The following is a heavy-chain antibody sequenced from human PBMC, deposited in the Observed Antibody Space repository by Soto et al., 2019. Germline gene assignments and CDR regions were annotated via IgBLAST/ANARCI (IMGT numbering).Heavy chain of an antibody. V-gene: IGHV1-2*04. CDR1: GYTFTGYY. D-gene: IGHD4-17*01. CDR3: ARRAYGGNSDEYFQH. CDR2: INPNSGDT. J-gene: IGHJ1*01. Sequence: GASVKVSCKASGYTFTGYYMNWVRQAPGQGLEWMGWINPNSGDTNYAQKFQGWVTMTRDTSISTAYMELRRLRADDTAVYYCARRAYGGNSDEYFQHWGQGTLVTVSS.